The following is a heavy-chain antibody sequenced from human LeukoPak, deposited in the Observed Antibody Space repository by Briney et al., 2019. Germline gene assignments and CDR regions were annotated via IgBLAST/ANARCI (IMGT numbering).Heavy chain of an antibody. D-gene: IGHD3-10*01. V-gene: IGHV3-48*03. Sequence: GGPLRLSCAASGFTFSSYEMNWVRQAPGKGLEWVSYISSSGSTIYYADSVKGRFTISRDNAKNSLYLQMNSLRAEDTAVYYCARVSYYGSGSYYDNIFDYWGQGTLVTVSS. CDR3: ARVSYYGSGSYYDNIFDY. CDR2: ISSSGSTI. CDR1: GFTFSSYE. J-gene: IGHJ4*02.